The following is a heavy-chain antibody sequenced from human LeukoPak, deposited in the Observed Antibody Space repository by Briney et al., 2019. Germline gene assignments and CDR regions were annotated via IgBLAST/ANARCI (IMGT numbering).Heavy chain of an antibody. CDR3: ARADYYDSSGKLPDI. V-gene: IGHV1-2*06. J-gene: IGHJ3*02. Sequence: ASVKVSCKASGYTFTSYYMHWVRQAPGQGLEWMGRINPNSGGTNYAQKFQGRVTMTRDTSISTAYMELSRLRSDDTAVYYCARADYYDSSGKLPDIWGQGTMVTVSS. CDR2: INPNSGGT. CDR1: GYTFTSYY. D-gene: IGHD3-22*01.